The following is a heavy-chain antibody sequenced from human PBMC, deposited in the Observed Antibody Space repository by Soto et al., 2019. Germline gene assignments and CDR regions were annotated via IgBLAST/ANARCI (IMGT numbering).Heavy chain of an antibody. CDR3: ARDVIAAAGTAG. J-gene: IGHJ4*02. CDR1: GGTFSSYA. Sequence: QVQLVQSGAEVKKPGSSVKVSCKASGGTFSSYAISWVRQAPGQGLEWMGGIIPIFGTANYSQKFQCRATITADESTSTAYMELSSMRSEDTAVYYGARDVIAAAGTAGWGQGTLVTVSS. D-gene: IGHD6-13*01. V-gene: IGHV1-69*12. CDR2: IIPIFGTA.